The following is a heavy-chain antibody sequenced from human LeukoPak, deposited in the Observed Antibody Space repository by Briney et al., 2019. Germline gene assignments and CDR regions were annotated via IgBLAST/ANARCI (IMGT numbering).Heavy chain of an antibody. V-gene: IGHV3-15*01. D-gene: IGHD3-3*01. CDR3: TPDKDFWGGYQDF. Sequence: GGSLRLSCVASGFTFTNAWMTWVRQAPGKGLEWVGRIKSKADGGTTDYVASVKGRFIISRNDSKDTMYLQMNSLKIEDTGVYYCTPDKDFWGGYQDFWGQGILVSVSS. CDR1: GFTFTNAW. J-gene: IGHJ4*02. CDR2: IKSKADGGTT.